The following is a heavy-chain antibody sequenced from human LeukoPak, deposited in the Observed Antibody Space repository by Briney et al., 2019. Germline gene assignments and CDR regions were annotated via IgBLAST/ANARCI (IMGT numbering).Heavy chain of an antibody. J-gene: IGHJ4*02. D-gene: IGHD3-22*01. CDR1: GFTFSSSAM. V-gene: IGHV4-38-2*01. CDR2: IYHSGST. Sequence: GSLRLSCAASGFTFSSSAMTWVRQAPGKGLEWIGSIYHSGSTYYNPSLKSRVTISVDTSKNQFSLKLSSVTAADTAVYYCARTYYYDSSGYYPTPYYFDYWGQGTLVTVSS. CDR3: ARTYYYDSSGYYPTPYYFDY.